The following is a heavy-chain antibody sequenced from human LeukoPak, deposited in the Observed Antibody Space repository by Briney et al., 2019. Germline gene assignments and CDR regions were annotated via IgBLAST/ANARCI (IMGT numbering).Heavy chain of an antibody. CDR2: IYSGGST. V-gene: IGHV3-66*02. CDR1: GFTVSSNY. CDR3: ARDGRDGYNYFDY. J-gene: IGHJ4*02. Sequence: GWSLRLSCAASGFTVSSNYMSWVRQAPGKGLEWVSVIYSGGSTYYADSVKGRFTISRDNSKNTLYLQMNSLRAEDTAVYYCARDGRDGYNYFDYWGQGTLVTVSS. D-gene: IGHD5-24*01.